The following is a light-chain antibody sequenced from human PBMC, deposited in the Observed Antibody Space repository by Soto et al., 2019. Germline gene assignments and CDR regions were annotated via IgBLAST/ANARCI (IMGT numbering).Light chain of an antibody. CDR3: SSYAGSSNV. CDR1: SSDVGSYNY. Sequence: QSALTQPPSASGSPGQSVAISCTGTSSDVGSYNYVSWYQQHPGKAPKLMIYEVTDRPSGVSNRFSGSKSGNTASLTISGLQAEDEADYYCSSYAGSSNVFGTGTKVTVL. CDR2: EVT. V-gene: IGLV2-8*01. J-gene: IGLJ1*01.